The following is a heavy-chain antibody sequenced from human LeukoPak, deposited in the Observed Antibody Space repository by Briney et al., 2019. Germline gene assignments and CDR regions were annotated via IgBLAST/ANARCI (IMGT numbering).Heavy chain of an antibody. Sequence: SETLSLTCTVSGGSSRSYYWSWIRQPPAKGLECIVYIYYTRSTNDNLSLKSRVSILVDTSKNQFSLRLSSVTAADTAVYYCARSGGDRVEMPTIIDDWGQGTLVTVSS. D-gene: IGHD5-24*01. V-gene: IGHV4-59*01. CDR3: ARSGGDRVEMPTIIDD. CDR1: GGSSRSYY. CDR2: IYYTRST. J-gene: IGHJ4*02.